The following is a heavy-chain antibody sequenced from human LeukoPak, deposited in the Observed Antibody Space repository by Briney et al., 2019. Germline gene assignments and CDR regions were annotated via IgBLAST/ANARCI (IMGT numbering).Heavy chain of an antibody. CDR1: GFTFSNAW. CDR3: ASNWEQLVAFDY. J-gene: IGHJ4*02. D-gene: IGHD6-13*01. Sequence: PGGSLRLSCAASGFTFSNAWMSWVRQAPGKGLEWVGRIKSKTDGGTTDYAAPVKGRFTISRDDSKNTLYLQMNSLKTEGTAVYYCASNWEQLVAFDYWGQGTLVTVSS. CDR2: IKSKTDGGTT. V-gene: IGHV3-15*01.